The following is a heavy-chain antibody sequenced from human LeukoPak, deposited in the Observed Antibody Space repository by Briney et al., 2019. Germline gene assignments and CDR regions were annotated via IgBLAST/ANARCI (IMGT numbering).Heavy chain of an antibody. CDR1: GFIFSNYW. CDR3: ARLYQHDSSTYRPVDY. V-gene: IGHV3-7*01. Sequence: GGSLRLSCATSGFIFSNYWMSRVRQAPGKGLEWVANIKQDGSETYYVDSVKGRFTISRDDAKNSLYLQMNSLRAEDTAVYYCARLYQHDSSTYRPVDYWGQGTLVSVSS. CDR2: IKQDGSET. D-gene: IGHD3-22*01. J-gene: IGHJ4*02.